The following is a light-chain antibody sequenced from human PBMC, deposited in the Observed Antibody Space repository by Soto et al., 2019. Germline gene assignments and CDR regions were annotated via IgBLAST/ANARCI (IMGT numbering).Light chain of an antibody. V-gene: IGLV2-14*03. J-gene: IGLJ1*01. CDR2: DVS. CDR1: SSHVGGYNS. Sequence: QSVLTQPASVSVSPGQSITISCTGTSSHVGGYNSVSWYQHHPGKAPKLMIFDVSDRPSGVSSRSSGSKSGNTASLTISGLQAEDEADYYCSSYTTSSTPHYVFGPGTKVTVL. CDR3: SSYTTSSTPHYV.